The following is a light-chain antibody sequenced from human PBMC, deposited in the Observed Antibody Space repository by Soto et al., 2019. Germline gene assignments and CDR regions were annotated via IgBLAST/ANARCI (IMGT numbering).Light chain of an antibody. Sequence: EIVLTQSPGTLSLSPGERATLSCRASQSVSSSYLAWYQQKLGQAPRLLIYGASSRATDIPDRFSGSGSGTDFTLTISRLEPEDFAVYYCQQYGSSPRTFGQGT. CDR1: QSVSSSY. V-gene: IGKV3-20*01. CDR3: QQYGSSPRT. CDR2: GAS. J-gene: IGKJ1*01.